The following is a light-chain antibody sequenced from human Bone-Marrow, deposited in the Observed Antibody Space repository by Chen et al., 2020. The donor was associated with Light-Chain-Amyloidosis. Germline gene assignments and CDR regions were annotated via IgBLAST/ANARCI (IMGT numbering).Light chain of an antibody. CDR1: DLPTKY. V-gene: IGLV3-25*03. Sequence: SHELTQPPSVPVSPGQKARITCSGDDLPTKYAYWYQQKPGQAPVLVIHRDTERPSGISERFSGSSSGTTATLTISGVQAEDEADYHCQSADSSGTYEVIFGGGTKLTVL. J-gene: IGLJ2*01. CDR2: RDT. CDR3: QSADSSGTYEVI.